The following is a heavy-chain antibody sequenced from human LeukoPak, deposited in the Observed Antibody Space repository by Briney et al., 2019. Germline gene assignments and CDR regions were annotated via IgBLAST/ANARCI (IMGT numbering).Heavy chain of an antibody. CDR3: AKLHGYNFDY. CDR1: GFTFSDYY. Sequence: PGGSLRLSCAASGFTFSDYYMSWIRQAPGKGLEWVSYISTSGTTMYYAGSVKGRFTISRDNAKNSLYLQMNSLRAEDTAVYYCAKLHGYNFDYWGQGTLVTVSS. D-gene: IGHD5-24*01. V-gene: IGHV3-11*04. CDR2: ISTSGTTM. J-gene: IGHJ4*02.